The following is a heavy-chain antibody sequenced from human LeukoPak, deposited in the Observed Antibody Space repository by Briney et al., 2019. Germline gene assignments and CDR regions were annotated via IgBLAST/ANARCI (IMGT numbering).Heavy chain of an antibody. CDR1: GFTFGDYA. Sequence: GGSLRLSCTASGFTFGDYAMSWVRQAPGKGLEWVGFIRSKAYGGTTEYAASVKGRFTISRDDSKSIAYLQMNSLKTEDTAVYYCTRGLHPYGIPGYYYYMDVWGKGTTVTISS. CDR3: TRGLHPYGIPGYYYYMDV. CDR2: IRSKAYGGTT. D-gene: IGHD3-9*01. V-gene: IGHV3-49*04. J-gene: IGHJ6*03.